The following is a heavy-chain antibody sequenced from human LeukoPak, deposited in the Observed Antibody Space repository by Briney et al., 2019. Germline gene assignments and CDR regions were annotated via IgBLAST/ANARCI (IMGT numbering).Heavy chain of an antibody. CDR2: INHSGST. CDR1: GGSFSGYY. Sequence: PSETLSLTCAVYGGSFSGYYWSWIRRPPGKGLEWIGEINHSGSTNYNPSLKSRVTISVDTSKNQFSLKLSSVTAADTAVYYCARGVRYGSGSYRAKNWFDHWGQGTLVTVSS. CDR3: ARGVRYGSGSYRAKNWFDH. J-gene: IGHJ5*02. D-gene: IGHD3-10*01. V-gene: IGHV4-34*01.